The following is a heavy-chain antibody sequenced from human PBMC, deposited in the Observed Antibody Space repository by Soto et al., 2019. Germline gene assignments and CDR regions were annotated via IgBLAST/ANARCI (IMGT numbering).Heavy chain of an antibody. CDR2: IYYSGST. CDR1: CGSLSSGGYY. CDR3: ARETAGETAVDY. Sequence: LSLTCTVPCGSLSSGGYYWSWIRQHPGKGLEWIGYIYYSGSTYYNPSLKSRVTISVDTSKNQFSLKLSSVTAADTAVYYCARETAGETAVDYWGQGTLVTVSS. J-gene: IGHJ4*02. V-gene: IGHV4-31*03. D-gene: IGHD3-16*01.